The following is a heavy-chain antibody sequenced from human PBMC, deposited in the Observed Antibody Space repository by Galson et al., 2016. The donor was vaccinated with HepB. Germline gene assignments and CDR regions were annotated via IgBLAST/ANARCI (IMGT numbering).Heavy chain of an antibody. J-gene: IGHJ4*02. Sequence: SVKVSCKASGGTFNSYIISWMRQAPGQGLEWMGGIITFLGTSNYAGQFRGRVTFSADKSTRTAYMDLTSLRSADTALYFCAGTYYRGTGLSDYFHYWGQGTLVTVSS. CDR1: GGTFNSYI. D-gene: IGHD1-1*01. CDR2: IITFLGTS. CDR3: AGTYYRGTGLSDYFHY. V-gene: IGHV1-69*06.